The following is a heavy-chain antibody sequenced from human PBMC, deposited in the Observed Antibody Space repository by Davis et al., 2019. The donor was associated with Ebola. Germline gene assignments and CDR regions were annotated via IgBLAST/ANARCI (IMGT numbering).Heavy chain of an antibody. CDR3: AREDIGGGDYCDY. Sequence: GESLKISCAASGFTFSSYSMNWVRQAPGKGLEWVSYISSSSSTIYYADSVKGRFTISRDNAKNSLYLQMNSLRDEDTAVYYCAREDIGGGDYCDYWGQGVLVTVSS. CDR1: GFTFSSYS. D-gene: IGHD4-17*01. CDR2: ISSSSSTI. V-gene: IGHV3-48*02. J-gene: IGHJ4*02.